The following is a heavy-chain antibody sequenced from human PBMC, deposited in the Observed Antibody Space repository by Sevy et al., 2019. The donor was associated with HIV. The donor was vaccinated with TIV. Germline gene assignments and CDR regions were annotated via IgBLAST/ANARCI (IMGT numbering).Heavy chain of an antibody. CDR1: GGTFSSYA. Sequence: ASVKVSCKASGGTFSSYAISWVRQAPGQGLEWMGGIIPIFGTANYAQKFQGRVTITADESTSTAYMELSSLRSEDTAVYYGASLAPLGYCSGGSCDDWDYFDYWGQGTLVTVSS. CDR2: IIPIFGTA. V-gene: IGHV1-69*13. J-gene: IGHJ4*02. D-gene: IGHD2-15*01. CDR3: ASLAPLGYCSGGSCDDWDYFDY.